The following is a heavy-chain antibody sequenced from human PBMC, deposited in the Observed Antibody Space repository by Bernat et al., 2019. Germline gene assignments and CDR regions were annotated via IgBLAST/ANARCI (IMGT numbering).Heavy chain of an antibody. CDR2: INHSGST. Sequence: QVQLQQWGAGLLKPSETLSLTCAVYGGSFSGYYWSWIRQPPGKGLEWIGEINHSGSTNYNPSLKSRVTISVDTSKNQFSLKLSSVTAADTAVYYCARQRGMGTGTDFDYWGQGTLVTVSS. CDR1: GGSFSGYY. V-gene: IGHV4-34*01. CDR3: ARQRGMGTGTDFDY. D-gene: IGHD3-10*01. J-gene: IGHJ4*02.